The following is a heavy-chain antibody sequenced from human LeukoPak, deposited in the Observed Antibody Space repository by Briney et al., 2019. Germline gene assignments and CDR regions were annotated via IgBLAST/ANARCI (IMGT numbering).Heavy chain of an antibody. D-gene: IGHD2-15*01. J-gene: IGHJ6*01. Sequence: GGSLRLSCLASGFTFNSYTMNCVRQAPGKRLEWVSSIGPVSSNIWIADSMKGPFTISRHNPKNSLYLQMNSPRAEDTSVYYCVRDVSRRIGMDVWGQGATVSVSS. CDR1: GFTFNSYT. V-gene: IGHV3-21*01. CDR3: VRDVSRRIGMDV. CDR2: IGPVSSNI.